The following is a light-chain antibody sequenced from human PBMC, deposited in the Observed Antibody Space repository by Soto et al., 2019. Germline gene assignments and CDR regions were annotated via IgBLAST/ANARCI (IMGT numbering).Light chain of an antibody. J-gene: IGKJ4*01. CDR1: QSLLFSSNNKNY. Sequence: DIVMTQSPDSLAVSLGERATINCKSSQSLLFSSNNKNYLAWYQQKGGQPPKLLIYWASTPESGVPDRFSGSGSGTDFTLTITSLKAEDVAVYYCQQYYSPPLSFGGGTKLDIK. V-gene: IGKV4-1*01. CDR2: WAS. CDR3: QQYYSPPLS.